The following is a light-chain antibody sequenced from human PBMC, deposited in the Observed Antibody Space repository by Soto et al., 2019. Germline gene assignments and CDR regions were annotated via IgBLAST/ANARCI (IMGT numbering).Light chain of an antibody. CDR1: QSISSH. V-gene: IGKV3-15*01. Sequence: IQSLGTISRSRGDRVTXTCRASQSISSHLAWYQQKPGRAPRVPISAGCNRATGIPARFSGSGAGTDFTLTITSLQSEEFGIYFCQQYKPWPTTLSEGIKVDIK. CDR3: QQYKPWPTT. CDR2: AGC. J-gene: IGKJ1*01.